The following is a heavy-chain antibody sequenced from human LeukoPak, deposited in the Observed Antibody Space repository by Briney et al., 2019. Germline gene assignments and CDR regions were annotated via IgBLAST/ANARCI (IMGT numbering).Heavy chain of an antibody. CDR1: GFTFSKYW. CDR2: INQGGSET. Sequence: GGSLRLSCTVSGFTFSKYWMSWLRQASGKGLEWVANINQGGSETYYMDSVKGRFTISRDNAKNSLYLQMNSLRAEDTAVYFCARDEVGPIEYCGQGTLITVSS. CDR3: ARDEVGPIEY. V-gene: IGHV3-7*01. J-gene: IGHJ4*02.